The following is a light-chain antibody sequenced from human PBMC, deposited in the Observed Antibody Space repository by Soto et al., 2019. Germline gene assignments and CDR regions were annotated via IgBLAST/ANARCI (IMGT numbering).Light chain of an antibody. J-gene: IGLJ1*01. CDR2: DSN. CDR1: SSNIGAGRD. V-gene: IGLV1-40*01. Sequence: QSVLTQPPSVSGAPGQRVIISCTGSSSNIGAGRDVHWYRQFPGKAPKFLISDSNHRPSGVPDRFSGSKSGASASLAITGLRPEDEGDYFCQSYGTSLRGLYVFGTGTKVTVL. CDR3: QSYGTSLRGLYV.